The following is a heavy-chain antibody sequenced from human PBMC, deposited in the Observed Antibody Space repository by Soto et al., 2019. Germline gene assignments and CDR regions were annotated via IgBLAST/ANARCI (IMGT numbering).Heavy chain of an antibody. Sequence: PSETLSLTCTVSGGSISSYYWSWIRQPPGKGLEWIGNIFHSGSNYYNPSLKSRVTISADTSKNQFSLRLNSVTAADTAIYYCARVKWLLSYYFDYWGQGTLVTVSS. V-gene: IGHV4-59*08. D-gene: IGHD6-19*01. CDR1: GGSISSYY. CDR2: IFHSGSN. CDR3: ARVKWLLSYYFDY. J-gene: IGHJ4*02.